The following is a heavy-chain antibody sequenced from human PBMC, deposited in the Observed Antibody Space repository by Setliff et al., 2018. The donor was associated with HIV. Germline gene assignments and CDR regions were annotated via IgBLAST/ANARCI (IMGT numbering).Heavy chain of an antibody. CDR1: GGSISSYY. CDR3: ARGRKRDGYNFYYYYMDV. CDR2: VYYTGST. D-gene: IGHD5-12*01. J-gene: IGHJ6*03. V-gene: IGHV4-59*08. Sequence: SETLSLTCTVSGGSISSYYWSWIRQPPGKGLEWIGYVYYTGSTNYNPSLKSRVTISIDTSKNQFSLKLSSVTAADTAIYYCARGRKRDGYNFYYYYMDVWDKGTTVTVSS.